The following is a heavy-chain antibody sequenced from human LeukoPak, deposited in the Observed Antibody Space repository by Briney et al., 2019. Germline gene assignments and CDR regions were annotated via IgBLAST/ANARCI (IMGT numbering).Heavy chain of an antibody. V-gene: IGHV3-23*01. CDR1: GFTFSRYA. Sequence: GGSLRLSCAASGFTFSRYAMSWVPQAPGKGLEWVSAISGSGGSTYCADSVKGRFTISRDNSKNTLYLQMNSLRAEDTAVYYCAKVGLSWAQGDFDYWGQGTLVTVSS. D-gene: IGHD3-16*01. CDR3: AKVGLSWAQGDFDY. CDR2: ISGSGGST. J-gene: IGHJ4*02.